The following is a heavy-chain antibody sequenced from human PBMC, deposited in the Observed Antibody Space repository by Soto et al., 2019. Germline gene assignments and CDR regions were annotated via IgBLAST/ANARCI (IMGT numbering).Heavy chain of an antibody. D-gene: IGHD6-13*01. CDR2: IYTSGST. V-gene: IGHV4-4*07. CDR3: ATQRRYSSSWYDRWFDP. CDR1: GGSISSYY. Sequence: AETLSLTCTVSGGSISSYYWSWIRQPAGKGLEWIGRIYTSGSTNYNPSLKSRVTMSVDTSKNQFSLKLSSVTAADTAVYYCATQRRYSSSWYDRWFDPWGQGTLVTVSS. J-gene: IGHJ5*02.